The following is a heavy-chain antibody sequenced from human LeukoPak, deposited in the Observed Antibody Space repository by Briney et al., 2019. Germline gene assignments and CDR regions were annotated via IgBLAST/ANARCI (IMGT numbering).Heavy chain of an antibody. V-gene: IGHV4-39*07. CDR2: IYYSGST. Sequence: SETLSLTCTVSGGSISSGSYYWGWIRQPPGKGLEWIGSIYYSGSTYYNPSLKSRVTISVDTSKNQFSLKLASVTAADTAIYYCAKGAGGFSYYNWFDPWGQGTLVTVSS. J-gene: IGHJ5*02. CDR1: GGSISSGSYY. D-gene: IGHD5-18*01. CDR3: AKGAGGFSYYNWFDP.